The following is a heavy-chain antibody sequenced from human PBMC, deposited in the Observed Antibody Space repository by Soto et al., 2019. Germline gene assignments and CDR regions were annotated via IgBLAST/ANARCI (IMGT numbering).Heavy chain of an antibody. D-gene: IGHD2-15*01. Sequence: GASVKVSCTASGGTFSSYAISWVRQAPGQGLEWMGGIIPIFGTANYAQKFQGRVTITADESTSTAYMELSSLRSEDTAVYYCARARRSLVVAATHYYYYYGMDVWGQGTTVTVSS. V-gene: IGHV1-69*13. CDR3: ARARRSLVVAATHYYYYYGMDV. CDR2: IIPIFGTA. J-gene: IGHJ6*02. CDR1: GGTFSSYA.